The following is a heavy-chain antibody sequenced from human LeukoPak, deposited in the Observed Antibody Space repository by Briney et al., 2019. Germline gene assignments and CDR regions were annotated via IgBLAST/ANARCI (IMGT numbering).Heavy chain of an antibody. J-gene: IGHJ2*01. CDR2: ISYSGST. CDR3: ARWIAARRGYWYFDL. CDR1: GGSISSSTSY. Sequence: SETLSLSCIVSGGSISSSTSYWGWIRQPPGKGLEWIGSISYSGSTYYNPSLKSRVTISVDTSKNQFSLKLSSVTAADTAVYYCARWIAARRGYWYFDLWGRGTLVTVSS. D-gene: IGHD6-6*01. V-gene: IGHV4-39*07.